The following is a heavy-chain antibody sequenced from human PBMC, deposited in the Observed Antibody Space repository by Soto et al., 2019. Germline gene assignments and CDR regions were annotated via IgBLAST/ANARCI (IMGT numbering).Heavy chain of an antibody. V-gene: IGHV3-73*01. Sequence: PGESLKISCAASGFTFSGSTMHGVRQASGKGLEWVGRTRNKTDRYATAYAASLKGRFTISRDDSKNMAYLQMNSLKTEDTAVYYCTRYSRSDGASFDYWGQGTLVTVSS. J-gene: IGHJ4*02. CDR2: TRNKTDRYAT. CDR3: TRYSRSDGASFDY. D-gene: IGHD6-13*01. CDR1: GFTFSGST.